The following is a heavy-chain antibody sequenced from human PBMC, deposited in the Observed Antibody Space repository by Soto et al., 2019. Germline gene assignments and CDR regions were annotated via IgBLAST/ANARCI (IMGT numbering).Heavy chain of an antibody. D-gene: IGHD2-2*01. CDR1: GYTFTSYD. J-gene: IGHJ6*02. Sequence: QVQLVQSGAEVKKPGASVKVSCKASGYTFTSYDINWVRQATGQGLQCMGWMNPNSGNTGYAQKFQGRGTMTRTTSISTAYMELSSLRSEDTAVYYCARGGKDIVLVPAAIAFNYYYYGMDVWGQGPTVTVSS. CDR2: MNPNSGNT. V-gene: IGHV1-8*01. CDR3: ARGGKDIVLVPAAIAFNYYYYGMDV.